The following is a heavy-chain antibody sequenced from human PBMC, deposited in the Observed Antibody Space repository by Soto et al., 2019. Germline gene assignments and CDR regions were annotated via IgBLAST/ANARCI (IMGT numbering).Heavy chain of an antibody. J-gene: IGHJ6*02. Sequence: PGGSLRLSCAASGFTFSTYTMSWVRQAPGKGLEWVSAISGSGGATYSAASVKGRFTVSRDNFKNKLNLQMDSLRAEDTAVYYCAKISMRGRWVQGYSYGMDIWGQGTTVTVSS. CDR1: GFTFSTYT. D-gene: IGHD5-18*01. CDR2: ISGSGGAT. V-gene: IGHV3-23*01. CDR3: AKISMRGRWVQGYSYGMDI.